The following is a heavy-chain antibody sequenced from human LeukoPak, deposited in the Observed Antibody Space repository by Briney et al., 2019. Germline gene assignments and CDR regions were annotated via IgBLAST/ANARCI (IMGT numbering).Heavy chain of an antibody. CDR3: AKQYSSNRNGLAEYFQH. D-gene: IGHD6-19*01. Sequence: AGSLRLSCTASGFTFSSYAMSWVRQAPGQGLEWVSGISSNGGSTYYADSVQGRFTITRDNSKNTLYLQMNSLRAEDTAGYYSAKQYSSNRNGLAEYFQHWGQGTLLTVSS. CDR1: GFTFSSYA. V-gene: IGHV3-23*01. J-gene: IGHJ1*01. CDR2: ISSNGGST.